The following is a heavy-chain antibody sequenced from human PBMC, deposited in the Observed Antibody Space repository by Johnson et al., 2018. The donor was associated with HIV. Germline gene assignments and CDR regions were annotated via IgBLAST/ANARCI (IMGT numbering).Heavy chain of an antibody. V-gene: IGHV3-11*04. CDR2: ISWNSGSI. D-gene: IGHD7-27*01. CDR1: GFIFSDYY. CDR3: AKGLKLGSGDDAFDI. J-gene: IGHJ3*02. Sequence: QVQLVESGGDLVKPGGSLRLSCAASGFIFSDYYMTWIRQAPGKGLEWVSGISWNSGSIGYADSVKGRFTISRDNSKNTLYLQMNSLRAEDTAVYYCAKGLKLGSGDDAFDIWGQGTMVTVSS.